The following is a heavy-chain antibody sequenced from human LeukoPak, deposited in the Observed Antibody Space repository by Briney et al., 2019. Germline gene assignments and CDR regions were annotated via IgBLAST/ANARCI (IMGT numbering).Heavy chain of an antibody. Sequence: PGGSLRLSCAASGFTFSDYYMSWIRQAPGKGLEWVSYISSSGSTIYYADSVKDRFTISRDNAKNSLYLQMNSLRAEDTAVYYCARGGPLIAVAGKPTYFDYWGQGTLVTVSS. CDR1: GFTFSDYY. D-gene: IGHD6-19*01. CDR3: ARGGPLIAVAGKPTYFDY. CDR2: ISSSGSTI. V-gene: IGHV3-11*01. J-gene: IGHJ4*02.